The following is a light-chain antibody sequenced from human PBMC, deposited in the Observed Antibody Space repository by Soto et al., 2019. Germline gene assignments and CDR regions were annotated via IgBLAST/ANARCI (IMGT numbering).Light chain of an antibody. J-gene: IGKJ4*01. Sequence: AIRMTQSQSSLSASTGDRVTITCRASQGISRYLAWYQQKPGKAPKLLIYAASTLQSGVPSRFSGRGSGTDFTLTISCLQSEDFATYYCQQYYSYPLTFGGGTKVDIK. CDR3: QQYYSYPLT. V-gene: IGKV1-8*01. CDR1: QGISRY. CDR2: AAS.